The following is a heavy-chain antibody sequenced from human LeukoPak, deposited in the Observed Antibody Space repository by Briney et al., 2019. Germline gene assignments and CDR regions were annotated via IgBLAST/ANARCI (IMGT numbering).Heavy chain of an antibody. CDR2: ISSSGSTI. D-gene: IGHD3-10*02. Sequence: GGSLRLSCAASGFTLSRYEMNWVRQAPGKGLEWVSYISSSGSTIYYADSVKGRFTISRDNAKNSLYLQMNSLRAEDTAVCYCAELGITMIGGVWGKGTTVTIPS. CDR3: AELGITMIGGV. J-gene: IGHJ6*04. CDR1: GFTLSRYE. V-gene: IGHV3-48*03.